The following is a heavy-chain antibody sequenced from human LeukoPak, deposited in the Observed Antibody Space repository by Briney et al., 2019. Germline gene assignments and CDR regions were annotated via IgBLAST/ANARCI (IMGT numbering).Heavy chain of an antibody. D-gene: IGHD3-10*01. CDR1: GFTFGDYA. CDR2: IGGKAYGGTT. J-gene: IGHJ4*02. CDR3: TRRNYYGSGVNKYYFDY. V-gene: IGHV3-49*03. Sequence: GGSLRLSCTASGFTFGDYAMSWFRQAPGKGRGGVGFIGGKAYGGTTEYAASVKGRFTISRDDSKSIAYLQMNSLKTEDTAVYYCTRRNYYGSGVNKYYFDYWGQGTLVTVSS.